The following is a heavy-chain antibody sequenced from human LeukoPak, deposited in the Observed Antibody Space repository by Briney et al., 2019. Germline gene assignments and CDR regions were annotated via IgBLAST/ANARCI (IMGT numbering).Heavy chain of an antibody. Sequence: GGSLRLSCAASGFTFSSYGMHWVRQAPGKGLEWVAFIRYDGSNKYYADSVKGRFTISRDNSKNTLYLQMNSLRAEDTAVYYCAKDLGGSGSFSAFDIWGQGTMVTVFS. J-gene: IGHJ3*02. CDR2: IRYDGSNK. V-gene: IGHV3-30*02. CDR1: GFTFSSYG. CDR3: AKDLGGSGSFSAFDI. D-gene: IGHD3-10*01.